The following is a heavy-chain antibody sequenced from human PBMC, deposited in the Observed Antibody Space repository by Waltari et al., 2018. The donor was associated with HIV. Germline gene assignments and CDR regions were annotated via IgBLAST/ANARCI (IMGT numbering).Heavy chain of an antibody. J-gene: IGHJ4*02. CDR2: INHSGST. V-gene: IGHV4-34*01. Sequence: QVQLQQWGAGLLKPSETLSLTCAVHGGSFSGYYWSWIRKPPGKGLEWIGEINHSGSTNYNPSLKSRVTISVDTSKNQFSLKLSSVTAADTAVYYCARTRKVVGATRLPPGEKVEYFDYWGQGTLVTVSS. CDR1: GGSFSGYY. D-gene: IGHD1-26*01. CDR3: ARTRKVVGATRLPPGEKVEYFDY.